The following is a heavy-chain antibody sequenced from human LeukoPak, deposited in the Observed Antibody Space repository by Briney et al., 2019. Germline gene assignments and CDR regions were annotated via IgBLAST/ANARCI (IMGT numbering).Heavy chain of an antibody. CDR2: IYYSGST. CDR1: GGSISSYY. CDR3: AQQCSGSYEPCFDY. D-gene: IGHD1-26*01. J-gene: IGHJ4*02. V-gene: IGHV4-59*01. Sequence: SETLSLTCTVSGGSISSYYWSWIRQPPGKGLEWIGYIYYSGSTNYNPSLKSRVTMSVDTSKNQFPLKLSSVTAADTAVYYCAQQCSGSYEPCFDYWGQGTLVTVSS.